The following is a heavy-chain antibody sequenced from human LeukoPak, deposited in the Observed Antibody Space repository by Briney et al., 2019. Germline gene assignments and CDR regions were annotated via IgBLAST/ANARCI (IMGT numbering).Heavy chain of an antibody. CDR3: AREGRYYYGSGSSGIDY. Sequence: GGSLRLSCAASGFTFSSYSMNWVRQAPGKGLEWVSSISSSSSYIYYADSVKGRFTISRDNAKNSLYLQMNSLRAEDTAMYYCAREGRYYYGSGSSGIDYWGQGTLVTVSS. V-gene: IGHV3-21*04. D-gene: IGHD3-10*01. J-gene: IGHJ4*02. CDR2: ISSSSSYI. CDR1: GFTFSSYS.